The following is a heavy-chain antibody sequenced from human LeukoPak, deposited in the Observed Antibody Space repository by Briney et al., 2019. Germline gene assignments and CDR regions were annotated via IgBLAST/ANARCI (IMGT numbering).Heavy chain of an antibody. CDR3: AKNGQLLSAYYFDY. V-gene: IGHV3-23*01. D-gene: IGHD2-2*01. CDR1: GFTFSSYA. Sequence: PRGSLRLSCAASGFTFSSYAMSWVRQALAKGLEWVSAISGSGGSTYYADSVKGRFTISRDNSKNTLYLQMNSLRAEDTAVYYCAKNGQLLSAYYFDYWGQGTLVTVSS. CDR2: ISGSGGST. J-gene: IGHJ4*02.